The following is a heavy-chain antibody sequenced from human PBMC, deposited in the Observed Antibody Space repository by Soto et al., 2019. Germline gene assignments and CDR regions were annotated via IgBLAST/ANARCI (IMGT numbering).Heavy chain of an antibody. Sequence: GALLLPCSASGFTFSSYEMNWVRQAPGKGLEWVSYISSSGSTIYYADSVKVRFTISRDNAKNSLYLQMNSLRAEDTAVYYCTRVPDAIKIPRREYYGMDVWGQGTKVTVYS. CDR3: TRVPDAIKIPRREYYGMDV. CDR1: GFTFSSYE. D-gene: IGHD2-2*02. V-gene: IGHV3-48*03. CDR2: ISSSGSTI. J-gene: IGHJ6*02.